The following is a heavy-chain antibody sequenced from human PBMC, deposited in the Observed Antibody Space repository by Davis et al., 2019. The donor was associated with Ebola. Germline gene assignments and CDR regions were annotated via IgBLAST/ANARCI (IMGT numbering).Heavy chain of an antibody. V-gene: IGHV4-4*07. Sequence: PGGSLRLSCTVSGGSISSYYWSWIRQPAGKGLEWIGRIYDNGNINYNPSLKSRVTISVDTSKNQFSLKLSSVTAADTAVYYCARGNYYYYMDVWGKGTTVTVSS. CDR1: GGSISSYY. CDR2: IYDNGNI. J-gene: IGHJ6*03. D-gene: IGHD3-10*01. CDR3: ARGNYYYYMDV.